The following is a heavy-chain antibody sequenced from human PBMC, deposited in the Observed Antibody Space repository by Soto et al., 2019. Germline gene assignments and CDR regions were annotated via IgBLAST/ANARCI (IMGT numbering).Heavy chain of an antibody. Sequence: ASVKVSCKTSGYTFTSYAMHWVRQAPGQRLEWMGWINAGSGNTKYSQKFQGRVTITRDTSASTAYMELSSLRSEDTAVYYCARDVGSSAWDYWGQGTLVPVSP. CDR1: GYTFTSYA. CDR2: INAGSGNT. V-gene: IGHV1-3*01. J-gene: IGHJ4*02. D-gene: IGHD3-10*01. CDR3: ARDVGSSAWDY.